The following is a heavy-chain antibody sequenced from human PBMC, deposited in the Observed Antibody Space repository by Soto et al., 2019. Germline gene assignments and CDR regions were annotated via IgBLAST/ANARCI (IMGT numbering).Heavy chain of an antibody. CDR3: ARRHVLEWSFGWFDP. J-gene: IGHJ5*02. Sequence: ASVKVSCKASGYNFTSYGISWVRQAPGQGLEWMGWISAYNGNTNYAQKLQGRVTMTTDTSTSTAYMELRSLRSDDTAVYYCARRHVLEWSFGWFDPWGQGTLVTVSS. V-gene: IGHV1-18*01. CDR1: GYNFTSYG. CDR2: ISAYNGNT. D-gene: IGHD3-3*01.